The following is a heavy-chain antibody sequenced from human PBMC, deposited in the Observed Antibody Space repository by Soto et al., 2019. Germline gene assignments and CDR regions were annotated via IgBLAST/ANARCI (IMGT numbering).Heavy chain of an antibody. Sequence: QVQLVQSGAEVKKPGSSVKVSCKASGGTFSSYAISWVRQAPGQGLEWMGGIMPIFGTANYAQKFQGRVTITADESTSTAYMELSSLRSEHTAVDYCARRQLVPPYYYYGMDVWGQGTTVTVSS. CDR1: GGTFSSYA. CDR3: ARRQLVPPYYYYGMDV. J-gene: IGHJ6*02. CDR2: IMPIFGTA. V-gene: IGHV1-69*12. D-gene: IGHD6-6*01.